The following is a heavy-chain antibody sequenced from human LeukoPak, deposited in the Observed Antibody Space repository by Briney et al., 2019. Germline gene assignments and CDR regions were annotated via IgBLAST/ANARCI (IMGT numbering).Heavy chain of an antibody. J-gene: IGHJ4*02. D-gene: IGHD2-15*01. CDR2: INHSGST. CDR3: ARILLGYCSGGSCLNLYYFDY. CDR1: GGSFRGYD. V-gene: IGHV4-34*01. Sequence: SETLSLTCAVYGGSFRGYDWSWIRQPPGKGLEWIGEINHSGSTNYNPSLKSRVTISVDTSKNQFSLKLSSVTAADTAVYYCARILLGYCSGGSCLNLYYFDYWGQGTLVTVSS.